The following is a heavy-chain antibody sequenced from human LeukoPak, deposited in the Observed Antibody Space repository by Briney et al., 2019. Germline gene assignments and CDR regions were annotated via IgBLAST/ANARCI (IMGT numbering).Heavy chain of an antibody. Sequence: GGSLRLSCAASGFTFSSYAVHWVRQAPGKGLEWVAVISSDGSTKYYADSVKGRFAISRDNSKNSLYLQMNSLRAEDTAVYYCEMYDSSGTFDYWGQGTLVTVSS. CDR2: ISSDGSTK. V-gene: IGHV3-30*01. J-gene: IGHJ4*02. D-gene: IGHD3-22*01. CDR1: GFTFSSYA. CDR3: EMYDSSGTFDY.